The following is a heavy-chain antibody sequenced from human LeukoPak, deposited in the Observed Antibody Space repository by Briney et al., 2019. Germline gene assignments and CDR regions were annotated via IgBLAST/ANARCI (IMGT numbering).Heavy chain of an antibody. CDR3: ARGRVLYYGSGRPYYYGMDV. CDR2: INHSGST. CDR1: GGSFSGYY. D-gene: IGHD3-10*01. J-gene: IGHJ6*02. Sequence: PSETLSLTCAAYGGSFSGYYWSWIRQPPGKGLEWIGEINHSGSTNYNPSLKSRVTISVDTSKNQFSLKLSSVTAADTAVYYCARGRVLYYGSGRPYYYGMDVWGQGTTVTVSS. V-gene: IGHV4-34*01.